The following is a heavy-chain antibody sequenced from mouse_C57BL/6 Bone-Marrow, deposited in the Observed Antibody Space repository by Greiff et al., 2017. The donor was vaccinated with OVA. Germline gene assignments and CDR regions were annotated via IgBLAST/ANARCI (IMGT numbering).Heavy chain of an antibody. D-gene: IGHD1-1*01. Sequence: EVQLVESGGGLVQPKGSLKLSCAASGFTFNTYAMHWVRQAPGKGLEWVARIRSKSSNYATYYADSVKDRFTISRDDSQSMLYLQMNNLKTEDTAMYYCVRGPHYDYGSPYYAMDYWGQGTSVTVSS. J-gene: IGHJ4*01. CDR3: VRGPHYDYGSPYYAMDY. CDR2: IRSKSSNYAT. V-gene: IGHV10-3*01. CDR1: GFTFNTYA.